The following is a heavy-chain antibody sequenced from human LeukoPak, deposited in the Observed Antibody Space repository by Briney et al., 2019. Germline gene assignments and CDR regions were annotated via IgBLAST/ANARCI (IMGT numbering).Heavy chain of an antibody. D-gene: IGHD4-17*01. CDR1: GFTFSSYW. V-gene: IGHV3-7*01. Sequence: GGSLRLSCAASGFTFSSYWMNWVRQAPGKGLEWVANIKQDGSEKYFVDSVKGRFTISRDNAKNSPFLQMNSLRAEDTAVYYCARDDTSVTAFDYWGQGTLVTVSS. CDR2: IKQDGSEK. J-gene: IGHJ4*02. CDR3: ARDDTSVTAFDY.